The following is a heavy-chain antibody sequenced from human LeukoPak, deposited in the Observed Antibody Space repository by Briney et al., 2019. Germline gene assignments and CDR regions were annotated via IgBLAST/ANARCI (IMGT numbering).Heavy chain of an antibody. J-gene: IGHJ4*02. V-gene: IGHV3-30*18. Sequence: GGSLRLSCAASGFTFRSYSMSWVRQAPGKGLEWVAGISRDGSYKYYADSVKGRFTISRDNSKNTLYLQMNSLRVEDTALYYCTKDHYYDSSGSHYYFDYWGQGTLVTVSS. D-gene: IGHD3-22*01. CDR1: GFTFRSYS. CDR2: ISRDGSYK. CDR3: TKDHYYDSSGSHYYFDY.